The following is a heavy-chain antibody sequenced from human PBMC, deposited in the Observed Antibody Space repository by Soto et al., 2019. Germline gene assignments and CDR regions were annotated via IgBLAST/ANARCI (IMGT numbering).Heavy chain of an antibody. Sequence: QVQLVQSGAEVKKPGSSVKVSCKASGGTFSSYAISWVRQAPGQGLEWMGGIIPIFGTANYAQKFQGRVTITADESTSTAYMELSSLRSEDTAVYYCARGSLGYYCSSTSCYPTPNWFDPWGQGTLVTVSS. CDR2: IIPIFGTA. J-gene: IGHJ5*02. CDR1: GGTFSSYA. D-gene: IGHD2-2*01. V-gene: IGHV1-69*01. CDR3: ARGSLGYYCSSTSCYPTPNWFDP.